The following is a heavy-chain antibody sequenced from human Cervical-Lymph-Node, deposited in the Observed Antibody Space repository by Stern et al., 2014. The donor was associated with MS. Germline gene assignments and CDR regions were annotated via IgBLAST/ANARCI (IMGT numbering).Heavy chain of an antibody. Sequence: VQLVQSGAEVKKPGASVTVSCNVSGHPLSELAIHWLRQLPTSGLEWLGQFDPEDGETVYAQRLQGRLTMTEDTTTGTAYMTLTALTSDDTAVYYCATYRGVKWGPGTLVAVSS. D-gene: IGHD3-10*01. CDR3: ATYRGVK. CDR1: GHPLSELA. CDR2: FDPEDGET. J-gene: IGHJ4*02. V-gene: IGHV1-24*01.